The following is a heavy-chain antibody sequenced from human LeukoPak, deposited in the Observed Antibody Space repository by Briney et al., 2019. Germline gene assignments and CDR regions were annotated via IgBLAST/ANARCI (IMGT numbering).Heavy chain of an antibody. J-gene: IGHJ5*02. D-gene: IGHD2-2*01. Sequence: SETLSLTCTVSGGSISSSSYYWGWIRQPPGKGLEWIGSIYYSGSTYYNPSLKSRVTISVDTSKNQFSLKLSSVTAADTAVYYCARGYCSSTSCYSGANWFDPWGQGTLVTVSS. V-gene: IGHV4-39*01. CDR3: ARGYCSSTSCYSGANWFDP. CDR2: IYYSGST. CDR1: GGSISSSSYY.